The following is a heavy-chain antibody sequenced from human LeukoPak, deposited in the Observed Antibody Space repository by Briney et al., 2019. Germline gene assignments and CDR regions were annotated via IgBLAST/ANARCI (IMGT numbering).Heavy chain of an antibody. J-gene: IGHJ4*02. V-gene: IGHV4-61*05. CDR2: IYYSGST. Sequence: SETLSLTCTVSGGSISSSSYYWGWIRQPPGKGLEWIGYIYYSGSTYYNPSLKSRVTISVDTSKNQFSLKLSSVTAADTAVYYCARERDGGFDYWGQGTLVTVSS. CDR1: GGSISSSSYY. D-gene: IGHD3-16*01. CDR3: ARERDGGFDY.